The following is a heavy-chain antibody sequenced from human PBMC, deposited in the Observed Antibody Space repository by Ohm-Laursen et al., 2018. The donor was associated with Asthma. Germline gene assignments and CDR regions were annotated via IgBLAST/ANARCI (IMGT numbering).Heavy chain of an antibody. V-gene: IGHV3-30-3*01. CDR3: AREWGGMDV. CDR2: ISYDGSNK. Sequence: SLRLPCSASGFTFSSYAMHWVRQAPGKGLEWVAVISYDGSNKYYADSVKGRFTISRDNSKNTLYLQMNSLRAEDTAVYYCAREWGGMDVWGPGTTVTVSS. D-gene: IGHD1-26*01. J-gene: IGHJ6*02. CDR1: GFTFSSYA.